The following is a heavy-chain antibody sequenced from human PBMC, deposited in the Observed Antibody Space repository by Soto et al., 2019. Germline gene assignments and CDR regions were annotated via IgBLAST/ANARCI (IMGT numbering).Heavy chain of an antibody. CDR2: ISAYNGNT. V-gene: IGHV1-18*04. D-gene: IGHD3-22*01. Sequence: ASVKVSCKASGYTFTSYGISWVRQAPGQGLEWMGWISAYNGNTNYAQKLQGRVTMTTDTSTSTAYMELRSLRSDDTAVYCCARDLGYYYDSSGYGLGYWGQGTLVTVSS. CDR1: GYTFTSYG. J-gene: IGHJ4*02. CDR3: ARDLGYYYDSSGYGLGY.